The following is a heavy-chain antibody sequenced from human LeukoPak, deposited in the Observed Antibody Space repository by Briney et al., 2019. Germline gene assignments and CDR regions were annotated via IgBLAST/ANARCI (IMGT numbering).Heavy chain of an antibody. D-gene: IGHD5-18*01. CDR2: IYHSGST. CDR1: GGSISRDDYY. V-gene: IGHV4-30-4*01. Sequence: PSETLSLTCTVSGGSISRDDYYWSWIRQPPGKGPEWIGSIYHSGSTYYNPSLKSRLTISLDTSKNQFSLRLTSVTAADTAIYYCARDAGYNYGPYDSWGQGTLVTVSS. CDR3: ARDAGYNYGPYDS. J-gene: IGHJ4*02.